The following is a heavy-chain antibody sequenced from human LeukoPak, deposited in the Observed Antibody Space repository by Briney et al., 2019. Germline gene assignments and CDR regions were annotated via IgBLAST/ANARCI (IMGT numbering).Heavy chain of an antibody. CDR3: ARRMTVSATNWFDP. D-gene: IGHD5/OR15-5a*01. V-gene: IGHV4-59*01. J-gene: IGHJ5*02. CDR1: GASISSSF. CDR2: IYYTGST. Sequence: PSETLSLTCTVSGASISSSFWTWIRQSPGKGLEWLAYIYYTGSTNLNPSLRSRLTISVDTSKNQFSLRLSSVTAADTAIYYCARRMTVSATNWFDPWGQGTLVTVSS.